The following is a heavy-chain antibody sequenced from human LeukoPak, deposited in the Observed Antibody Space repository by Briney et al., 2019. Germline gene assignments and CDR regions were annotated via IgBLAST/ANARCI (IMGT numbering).Heavy chain of an antibody. D-gene: IGHD3-10*01. V-gene: IGHV3-23*01. J-gene: IGHJ4*02. Sequence: GGSLRLSCAASGFTLSSYAMSWVRQAPGKGLEWVSGISGSGGTTYYADSVKGRFIISRDNSKNTLYLQMNSLRAEDTGVYYCARAVGPYDYWGQGTLVTVSS. CDR1: GFTLSSYA. CDR2: ISGSGGTT. CDR3: ARAVGPYDY.